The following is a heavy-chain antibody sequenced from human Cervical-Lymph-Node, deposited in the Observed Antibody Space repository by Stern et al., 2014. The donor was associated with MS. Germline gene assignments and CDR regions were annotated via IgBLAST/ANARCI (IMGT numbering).Heavy chain of an antibody. CDR3: ASEVANYDILTGYYYYGMDV. CDR1: GYTFTSYA. CDR2: INTNTGNP. J-gene: IGHJ6*02. Sequence: QDQLVQSGSELKKPGASVKVSCKASGYTFTSYAMNWVRQAPGQGLEWMGWINTNTGNPTYAQGFTGRFVFSLDTSVSTAYLQISSLKAEDTAVYYCASEVANYDILTGYYYYGMDVWGQGTTVTVSS. V-gene: IGHV7-4-1*02. D-gene: IGHD3-9*01.